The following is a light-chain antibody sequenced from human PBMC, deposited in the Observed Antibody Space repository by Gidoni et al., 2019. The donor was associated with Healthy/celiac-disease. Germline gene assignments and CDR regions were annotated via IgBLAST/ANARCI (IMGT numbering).Light chain of an antibody. J-gene: IGKJ5*01. V-gene: IGKV1-39*01. CDR3: QQSYSTPIT. CDR2: AAS. CDR1: QRISSY. Sequence: DIQMTQSPSSLSASVGDRVTITCRASQRISSYLNWYQQKPGTAPKLLIYAASSLPSGVPSRFSGSGSGTDFTLTISSLQPEDFATYYCQQSYSTPITFGQGTRLEIQ.